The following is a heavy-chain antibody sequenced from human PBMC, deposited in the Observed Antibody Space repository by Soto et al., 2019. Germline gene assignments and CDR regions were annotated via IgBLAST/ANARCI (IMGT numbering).Heavy chain of an antibody. D-gene: IGHD2-21*01. CDR3: ARDDSFAIDI. CDR2: IRGTT. CDR1: GFTFTSYS. Sequence: GGSLRLSCAASGFTFTSYSMNWVRQAPGKGLEWVSYIRGTTHYADSVKGRFTISRDNARSSLYLQMNSLRADDTAVYYCARDDSFAIDISGQGTMVTVS. V-gene: IGHV3-48*01. J-gene: IGHJ3*02.